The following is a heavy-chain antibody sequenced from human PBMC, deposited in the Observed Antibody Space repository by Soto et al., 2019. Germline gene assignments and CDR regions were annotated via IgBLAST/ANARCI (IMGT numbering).Heavy chain of an antibody. CDR3: ARGCSGGTNCFYFDF. CDR2: ISSDGSRK. J-gene: IGHJ4*02. Sequence: QVQLVESGGGVVQPGRSLRLSCAASGFTFGNFGIHWVRQAPGKGLEWVADISSDGSRKFYADSVKGRFTISRDNSKNTLYLQMNSLRTEDTAVYFCARGCSGGTNCFYFDFWGQGILDTVSS. D-gene: IGHD6-13*01. CDR1: GFTFGNFG. V-gene: IGHV3-30*03.